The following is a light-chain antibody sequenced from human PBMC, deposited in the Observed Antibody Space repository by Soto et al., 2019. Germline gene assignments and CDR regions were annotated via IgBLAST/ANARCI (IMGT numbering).Light chain of an antibody. CDR1: SSDVGDYNY. V-gene: IGLV2-11*01. Sequence: QSVLTQPRSVSGSPRQSVTISCTGTSSDVGDYNYVSWYQQHPGKAPKLMIYDVNKRPSGVPDRFSGSKSGNTASLTISGLQAEDEADYYCCSYADRYTSNVVFGGGTKLTVL. CDR3: CSYADRYTSNVV. J-gene: IGLJ3*02. CDR2: DVN.